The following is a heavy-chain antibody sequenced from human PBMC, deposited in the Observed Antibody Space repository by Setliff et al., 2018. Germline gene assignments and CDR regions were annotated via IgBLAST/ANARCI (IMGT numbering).Heavy chain of an antibody. D-gene: IGHD2-15*01. J-gene: IGHJ4*02. V-gene: IGHV3-30-3*01. CDR3: ARDEVNCSGSKCYSGFDS. Sequence: GGSLRLSCAASGFTISYYAIHWVRQAPGKGLEWVAVSRYAENYQYYADSVKGRFTISRDNSKNTLYLQMNNLRAEDTAVYCARDEVNCSGSKCYSGFDSWGQGTLVTVSS. CDR1: GFTISYYA. CDR2: SRYAENYQ.